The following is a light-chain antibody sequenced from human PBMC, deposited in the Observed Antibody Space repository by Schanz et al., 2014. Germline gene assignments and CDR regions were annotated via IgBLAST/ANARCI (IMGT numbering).Light chain of an antibody. CDR1: SSNIGAGYD. V-gene: IGLV1-40*01. CDR3: ATWDDSLRAWL. J-gene: IGLJ3*02. CDR2: DNS. Sequence: QSVLTQPPSVSGAPGQRVTISCTGSSSNIGAGYDVHWYQQLPGTAPKLLIYDNSNRPSGVPDRFSGSKSGTSASLAISGLQFDDEAHYYCATWDDSLRAWLFGGGTKLTVL.